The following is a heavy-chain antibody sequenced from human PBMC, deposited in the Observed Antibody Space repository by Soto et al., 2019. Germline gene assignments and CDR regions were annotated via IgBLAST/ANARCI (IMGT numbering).Heavy chain of an antibody. CDR2: IKQSGSDR. V-gene: IGHV3-7*01. CDR3: ASVKSWAVSP. CDR1: GFTFSSYW. Sequence: EVQLVESGGGLVQPGGSLGLSCAASGFTFSSYWMSWVRLAPGKGLEWVAHIKQSGSDRYYVDSVRGRFTISRDNAKNSLYLQMNSLRVEATAMYYCASVKSWAVSPWGQGTLVTVSS. J-gene: IGHJ5*02. D-gene: IGHD3-10*01.